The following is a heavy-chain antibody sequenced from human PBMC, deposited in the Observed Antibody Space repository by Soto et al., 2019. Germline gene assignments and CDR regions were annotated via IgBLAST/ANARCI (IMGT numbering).Heavy chain of an antibody. CDR2: IWFDGSND. CDR3: ARESGSYHLDY. D-gene: IGHD1-26*01. CDR1: GFTFSSYG. Sequence: QVQLVESGGGVVQPGRSLRLSCAASGFTFSSYGMHWVRQAPGKGLEWVAVIWFDGSNDYYADSVKGRFTISRDNSKNTRYLQMNSLRAEDTAVYYCARESGSYHLDYWGQGTLVTVSS. V-gene: IGHV3-33*01. J-gene: IGHJ4*02.